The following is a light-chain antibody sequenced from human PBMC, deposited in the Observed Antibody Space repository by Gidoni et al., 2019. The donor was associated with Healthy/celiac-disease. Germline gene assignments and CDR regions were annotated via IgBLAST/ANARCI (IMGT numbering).Light chain of an antibody. J-gene: IGKJ5*01. Sequence: EIVLTQSPATLSLSPGERATLSCRASPSVSSYLAWYQQKPGQAPRLLIYDASNRATGIPARFSGGGSGTDFTLTIISLEPEDYAAYYCQQRSNWPPITFGQGTRLEIK. CDR3: QQRSNWPPIT. V-gene: IGKV3-11*01. CDR1: PSVSSY. CDR2: DAS.